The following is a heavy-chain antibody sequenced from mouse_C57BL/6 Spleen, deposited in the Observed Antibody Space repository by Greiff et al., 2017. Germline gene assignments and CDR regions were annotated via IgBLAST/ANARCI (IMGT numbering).Heavy chain of an antibody. CDR2: IYPGDGDT. Sequence: VKLMESGPELVKPGASVKISCKASGYAFSSSWMNWVKQRPGKGLEWIGRIYPGDGDTNYNGKFKGKATLTADKSSSTAYMQLSSLTSEDSAVYFCARGYGNYVWGQGTTLTVSS. CDR1: GYAFSSSW. V-gene: IGHV1-82*01. J-gene: IGHJ2*01. CDR3: ARGYGNYV. D-gene: IGHD2-10*02.